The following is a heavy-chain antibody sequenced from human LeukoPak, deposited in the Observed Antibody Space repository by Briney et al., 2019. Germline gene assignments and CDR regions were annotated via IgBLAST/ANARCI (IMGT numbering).Heavy chain of an antibody. J-gene: IGHJ6*02. V-gene: IGHV1-18*01. CDR2: ISAYNGNT. CDR3: ARDNTPVQLERFLAHYYYYYGMDV. D-gene: IGHD1-1*01. CDR1: GYTFTSYG. Sequence: ASVKVSCKASGYTFTSYGISWVRQAPGQGLEWMGWISAYNGNTNYAQKLQGRVTMTTDTSTSTAYMELRSLRSDDTAVYYCARDNTPVQLERFLAHYYYYYGMDVWGQGTTVTVSS.